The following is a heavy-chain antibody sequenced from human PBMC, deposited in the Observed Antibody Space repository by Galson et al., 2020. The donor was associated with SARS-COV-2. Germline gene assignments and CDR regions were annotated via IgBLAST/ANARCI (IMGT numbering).Heavy chain of an antibody. V-gene: IGHV4-31*03. Sequence: SETLSLTCTVSGGSISSGGYYWSWIRQHPGKGLEWTGYLYYSGSTYHNPSLQSRVTISVDTSKNQFSLKLSSVTAADTAVYYCARETAITMVRAVEYGMDVWGQGTTVTVSS. J-gene: IGHJ6*02. CDR2: LYYSGST. CDR3: ARETAITMVRAVEYGMDV. D-gene: IGHD3-10*01. CDR1: GGSISSGGYY.